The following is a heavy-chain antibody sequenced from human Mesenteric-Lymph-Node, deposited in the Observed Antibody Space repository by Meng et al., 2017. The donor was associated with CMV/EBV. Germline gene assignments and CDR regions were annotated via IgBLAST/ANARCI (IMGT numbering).Heavy chain of an antibody. CDR1: GFTFDDYA. D-gene: IGHD4-23*01. Sequence: GGSLRLSCAASGFTFDDYAMHWVRQAPGKGLEWVSGISWNSGDRGYADSVKGRFTISRDNAKNSLYLQMNSLRAEDTAFYYCAKDIGIQTTVLTSWGQGTLVTVSS. CDR2: ISWNSGDR. J-gene: IGHJ4*02. CDR3: AKDIGIQTTVLTS. V-gene: IGHV3-9*01.